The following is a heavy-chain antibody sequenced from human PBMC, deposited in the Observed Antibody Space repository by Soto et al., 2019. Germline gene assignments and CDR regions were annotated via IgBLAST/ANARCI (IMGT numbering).Heavy chain of an antibody. J-gene: IGHJ4*02. D-gene: IGHD6-13*01. CDR1: GGTFSSYA. Sequence: ASVKVSCKASGGTFSSYAISWVRQAPGQGLEWVGGIIPIFGTANYAQKFQGRVTITADKSTSTAYMELSSLRSEDTAVYYCARDVQTIAALGDYWGQGTLVTVSS. V-gene: IGHV1-69*06. CDR2: IIPIFGTA. CDR3: ARDVQTIAALGDY.